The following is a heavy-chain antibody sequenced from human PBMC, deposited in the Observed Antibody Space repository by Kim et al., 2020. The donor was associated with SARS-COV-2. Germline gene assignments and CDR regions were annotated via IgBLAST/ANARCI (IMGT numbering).Heavy chain of an antibody. CDR2: GAT. CDR3: ARGHVAD. D-gene: IGHD5-12*01. V-gene: IGHV3-23*01. Sequence: GATFYAESVKGRFTISGDTSKNTVSLQMNSLRAEDTAVYYCARGHVADWGQGTLVTVSS. J-gene: IGHJ4*02.